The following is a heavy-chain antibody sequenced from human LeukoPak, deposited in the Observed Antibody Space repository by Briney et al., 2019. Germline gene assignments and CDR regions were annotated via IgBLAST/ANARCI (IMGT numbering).Heavy chain of an antibody. CDR2: ISGNGGST. V-gene: IGHV3-64*01. CDR1: GFTFSSYA. J-gene: IGHJ4*02. D-gene: IGHD1-26*01. CDR3: ARDGGSYGAPFDY. Sequence: PGGSLRLSCAASGFTFSSYAMHWVRQAPGKGLEYVSAISGNGGSTYYANSVKGRFTISRDNSKNTLYLQMGSLRAEDMAVYYCARDGGSYGAPFDYWGQGTLVTVSS.